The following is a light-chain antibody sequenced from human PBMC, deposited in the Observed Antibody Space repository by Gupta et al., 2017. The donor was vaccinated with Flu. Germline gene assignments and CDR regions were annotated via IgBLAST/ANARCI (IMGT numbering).Light chain of an antibody. CDR2: EVS. CDR1: SSDVGGYNR. Sequence: QSALTQPASVSGSPGQSIPISCTGTSSDVGGYNRVSWYQQPPGTAPKLMISEVSNRPSGVPDRFSGSKSGNTASLTISGLQAEDEADYYCSSFTSRDTWVFGDGTKLTVL. V-gene: IGLV2-18*02. J-gene: IGLJ3*02. CDR3: SSFTSRDTWV.